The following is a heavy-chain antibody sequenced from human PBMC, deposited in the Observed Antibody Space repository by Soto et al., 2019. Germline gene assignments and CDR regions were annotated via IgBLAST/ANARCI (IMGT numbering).Heavy chain of an antibody. J-gene: IGHJ4*02. V-gene: IGHV1-46*01. D-gene: IGHD5-12*01. CDR3: GRDDNVDPTRRRVY. CDR2: ISLSGGST. Sequence: QVQLVQSGAEVRKPGASVKISCKSSGYTFTRYYIHWVRQAPGHGLEWMGIISLSGGSTSYAQKFQGRITITRDTSTSTVYMELSSLRSDDTAVYYCGRDDNVDPTRRRVYWGQGTLITVSS. CDR1: GYTFTRYY.